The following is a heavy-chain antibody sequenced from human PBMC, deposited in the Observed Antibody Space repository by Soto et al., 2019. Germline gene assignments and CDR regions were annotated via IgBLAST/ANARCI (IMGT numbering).Heavy chain of an antibody. D-gene: IGHD2-2*01. Sequence: PSETLSLTCAVSSGSISSSNWWSWVRQPPGKGLEWIGEIYHSGSTNYNPSLKSRVTISVDKSKNQFSLKLSSVTAADTAVYYCARVRRYCSSTSCYSDGYYYYYYMDVWAKGTTVTVSS. CDR2: IYHSGST. CDR1: SGSISSSNW. V-gene: IGHV4-4*02. CDR3: ARVRRYCSSTSCYSDGYYYYYYMDV. J-gene: IGHJ6*03.